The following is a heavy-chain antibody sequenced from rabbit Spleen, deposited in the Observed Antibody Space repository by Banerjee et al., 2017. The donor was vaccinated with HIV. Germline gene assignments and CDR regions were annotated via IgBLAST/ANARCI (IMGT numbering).Heavy chain of an antibody. CDR1: GFSFGSNYY. V-gene: IGHV1S40*01. D-gene: IGHD8-1*01. CDR2: IASGNSGYS. J-gene: IGHJ6*01. CDR3: ARDSGSSFSSYGMDL. Sequence: QSLEESGGDLVKPGASLTITCTASGFSFGSNYYMCWVRQAPGKGLEWIACIASGNSGYSYYATWATGRFTCSKTSSTTVTLQMTSLTVADTATYFCARDSGSSFSSYGMDLWGPGTLVTVS.